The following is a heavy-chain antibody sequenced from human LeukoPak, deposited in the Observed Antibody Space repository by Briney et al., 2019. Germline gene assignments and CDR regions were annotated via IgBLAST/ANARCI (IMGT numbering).Heavy chain of an antibody. D-gene: IGHD2-2*01. J-gene: IGHJ5*02. CDR3: ARGVNDIVVVPAFRSVWWFDP. V-gene: IGHV4-34*01. CDR2: INHSGST. CDR1: GGSFSGYY. Sequence: SETLSLTCAVYGGSFSGYYWSWIRQPPGKGLEWIGEINHSGSTNYNPSLKSRVTISVDTSKNQFSLKLSSVTAADTAVYYCARGVNDIVVVPAFRSVWWFDPWGQGTLVTVSS.